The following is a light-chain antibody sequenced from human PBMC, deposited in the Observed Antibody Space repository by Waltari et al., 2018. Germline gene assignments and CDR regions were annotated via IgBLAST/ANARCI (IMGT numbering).Light chain of an antibody. J-gene: IGKJ5*01. CDR1: QNINKY. V-gene: IGKV1-39*01. Sequence: DIQMTQFPSSLSAAVGDRVTITCRASQNINKYLNRYQHKPGKAPKLLIYAASSLLSGVPSRFSGSGSGTDFTLTISSLQPEDFATYYCQQSYSTPQSTFGQGTRLQIK. CDR2: AAS. CDR3: QQSYSTPQST.